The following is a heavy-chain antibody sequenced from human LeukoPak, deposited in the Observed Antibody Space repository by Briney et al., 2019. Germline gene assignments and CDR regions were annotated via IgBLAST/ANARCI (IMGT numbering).Heavy chain of an antibody. CDR1: GLTVSSNE. CDR3: KKDPYYGYYDSSGPISPGDY. V-gene: IGHV3-38-3*01. Sequence: GGSLRLSCAASGLTVSSNEMSWVRQAPGKGLEWVSSISGGSTYYADSRKGRFTISRDNSKNTLHLQMNSLRAEDTAVYYCKKDPYYGYYDSSGPISPGDYWGQGTLVTVSS. CDR2: ISGGST. D-gene: IGHD3-22*01. J-gene: IGHJ4*02.